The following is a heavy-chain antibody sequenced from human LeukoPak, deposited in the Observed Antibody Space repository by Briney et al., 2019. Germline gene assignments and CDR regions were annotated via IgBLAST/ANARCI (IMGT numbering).Heavy chain of an antibody. D-gene: IGHD6-19*01. Sequence: SETLSLTCTVSGYSISSGYYWGWIRQPPEKGLEWTGSIDHSGSTYYNPSLKSRITISLDTSKNQFSLNLSSVTAADTAVYYCARGVAVAGTSAGLFDYWGQGTLVTVSS. CDR1: GYSISSGYY. CDR3: ARGVAVAGTSAGLFDY. V-gene: IGHV4-38-2*02. CDR2: IDHSGST. J-gene: IGHJ4*02.